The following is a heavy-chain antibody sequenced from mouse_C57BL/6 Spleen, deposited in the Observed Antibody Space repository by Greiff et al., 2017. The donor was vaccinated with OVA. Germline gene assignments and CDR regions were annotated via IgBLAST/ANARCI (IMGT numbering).Heavy chain of an antibody. CDR3: VRHGPMDY. Sequence: EVKLQESGGGLVQPKGSLKLSCAASGFSFNTYAMNWVRQAPGTGLEWVARIRSKSNNYATYYADSVKDRFTISRDDSESMLYLQMNNLKTEDTAMYYCVRHGPMDYWGQGTSVTVSS. J-gene: IGHJ4*01. V-gene: IGHV10-1*01. CDR2: IRSKSNNYAT. CDR1: GFSFNTYA.